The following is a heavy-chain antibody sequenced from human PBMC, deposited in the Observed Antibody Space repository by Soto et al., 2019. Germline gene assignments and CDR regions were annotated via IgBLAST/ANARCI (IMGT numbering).Heavy chain of an antibody. CDR1: GGTFSTSA. V-gene: IGHV1-69*05. Sequence: QVQLVQSGAEVKKPGSSVKVSCKTSGGTFSTSAISWVRQAPGQGLEWVGGIMPVFPTPDYAQNFQGSVTMATDDSTTTAYLELTSLRADATAVYYCERDTDRLLLGGNYYCNLDVWGQGTAITVCS. J-gene: IGHJ6*02. CDR2: IMPVFPTP. D-gene: IGHD3-10*01. CDR3: ERDTDRLLLGGNYYCNLDV.